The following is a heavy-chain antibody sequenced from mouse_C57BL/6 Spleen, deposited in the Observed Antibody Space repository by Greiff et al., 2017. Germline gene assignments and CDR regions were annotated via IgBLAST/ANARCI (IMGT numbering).Heavy chain of an antibody. CDR2: IWTGGGT. Sequence: VQLKESGPGLVAPSQSLSITCTVSGFSLTSYAISWVRQPPGKGLEWIGVIWTGGGTHYNSALKSRLSISKDNSKRQVFLKMNSLQTDDTARYYCARKLEDLGLTGPYDDAMDYWGQGTSVTVSS. CDR1: GFSLTSYA. CDR3: ARKLEDLGLTGPYDDAMDY. J-gene: IGHJ4*01. D-gene: IGHD4-1*01. V-gene: IGHV2-9-1*01.